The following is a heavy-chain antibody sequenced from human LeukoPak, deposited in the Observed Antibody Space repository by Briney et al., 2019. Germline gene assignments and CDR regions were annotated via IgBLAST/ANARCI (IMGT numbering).Heavy chain of an antibody. D-gene: IGHD3-22*01. CDR1: GSRFTSYW. CDR3: ARAGYYDSSGQYYFDY. Sequence: GGSLKISFKGSGSRFTSYWIGWVRPMPGKGLEGMGIIYPGDSDTRLSPSFQGQVTISADKSISTAYLQWSSLKASDTDMYYCARAGYYDSSGQYYFDYWGQGTLVTVSS. J-gene: IGHJ4*02. CDR2: IYPGDSDT. V-gene: IGHV5-51*01.